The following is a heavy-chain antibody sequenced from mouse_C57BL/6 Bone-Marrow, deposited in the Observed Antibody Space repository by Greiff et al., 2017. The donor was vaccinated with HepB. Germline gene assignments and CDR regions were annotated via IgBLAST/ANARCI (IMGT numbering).Heavy chain of an antibody. D-gene: IGHD2-14*01. CDR2: IDPSDSYT. CDR3: ARIGILEGY. CDR1: GYTFTSYW. J-gene: IGHJ2*01. Sequence: QVQLQQPGAELVRPGTSVKLSCKASGYTFTSYWMHWVKQRPGQGLEWIGVIDPSDSYTNYNQKFKGKATWTVDTSSRTAYIQLSSLTSDDSAVYYCARIGILEGYWGERTTLTVS. V-gene: IGHV1-59*01.